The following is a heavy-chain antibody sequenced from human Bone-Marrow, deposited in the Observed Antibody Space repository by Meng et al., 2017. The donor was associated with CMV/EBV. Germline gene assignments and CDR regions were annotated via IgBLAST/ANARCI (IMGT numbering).Heavy chain of an antibody. CDR3: ARVDGG. CDR1: GYTFSDNY. Sequence: ASVRVSCKASGYTFSDNYRHWVRQAPGQGLEWMGWINPYDGGTKYTQKFQGRVTMTRDRSTSTVYMELSRLRSDDTAVFYCARVDGGWGQGTLVTVSS. D-gene: IGHD5-24*01. V-gene: IGHV1-2*02. CDR2: INPYDGGT. J-gene: IGHJ4*02.